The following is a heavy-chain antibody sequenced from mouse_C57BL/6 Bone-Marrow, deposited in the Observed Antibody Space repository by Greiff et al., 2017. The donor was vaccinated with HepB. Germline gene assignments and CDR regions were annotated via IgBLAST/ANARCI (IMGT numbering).Heavy chain of an antibody. D-gene: IGHD2-14*01. CDR3: ARDGYDEKFAY. Sequence: EVQVVESEGGLVQPGSSMKLSCTASGFTFSDYYMAWVRQVPEKGLEWVANINYDGSSTYYLDSLKSRFIISRDNAKNILYLQMSSLKSEDTATYYCARDGYDEKFAYWGQGTLVTVSA. V-gene: IGHV5-16*01. CDR2: INYDGSST. J-gene: IGHJ3*01. CDR1: GFTFSDYY.